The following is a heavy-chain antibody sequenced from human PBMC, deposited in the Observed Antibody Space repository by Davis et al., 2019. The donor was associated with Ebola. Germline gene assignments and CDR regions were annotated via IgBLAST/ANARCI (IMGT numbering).Heavy chain of an antibody. CDR2: IYPGDSDT. J-gene: IGHJ6*02. D-gene: IGHD2-2*01. Sequence: GGSLRLSCKGSGYSFTTYWIAWVRQTPAKGLEWMGIIYPGDSDTRYSPSFEGQVTISVDRSISTAYLQWSSLKASDTAMYYCAAMPYYYYGMDVWGQGTTVTVSS. CDR1: GYSFTTYW. CDR3: AAMPYYYYGMDV. V-gene: IGHV5-51*01.